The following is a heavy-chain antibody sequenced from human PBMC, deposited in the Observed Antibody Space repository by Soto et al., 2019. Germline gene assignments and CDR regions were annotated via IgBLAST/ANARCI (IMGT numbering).Heavy chain of an antibody. J-gene: IGHJ6*02. V-gene: IGHV3-23*01. CDR3: AQDETPEV. CDR2: ISGSGGST. CDR1: VFTFSSYA. Sequence: VGSLRLSCAASVFTFSSYAMSCVRQAPGKGLEWVSAISGSGGSTYYADSVKGRFTISRDNSKNTLYLQMNSLRAEDTAVYYCAQDETPEVWGQATTVNVSS.